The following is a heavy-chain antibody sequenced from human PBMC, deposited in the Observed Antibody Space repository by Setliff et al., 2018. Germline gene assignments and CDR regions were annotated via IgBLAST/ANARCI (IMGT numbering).Heavy chain of an antibody. CDR2: MYHSGST. D-gene: IGHD2-2*01. CDR3: AKHIWGAKMQLPHDVFDI. CDR1: YYSISSGYY. J-gene: IGHJ3*02. V-gene: IGHV4-38-2*01. Sequence: SETLSLTCAVSYYSISSGYYWGWIRQPPGKGLEWIGSMYHSGSTYYSPSLESRVTISVDMSKNHLSLKLSSVTAADTAVYYCAKHIWGAKMQLPHDVFDIWGQGTMVT.